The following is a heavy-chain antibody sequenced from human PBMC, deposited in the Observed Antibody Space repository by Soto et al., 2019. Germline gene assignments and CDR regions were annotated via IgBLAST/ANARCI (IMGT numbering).Heavy chain of an antibody. Sequence: GGSLRLSCAASGFTFSGSAIHWVRQASGKGLEWVGRIRTKPNSYATVYAPSVKGRFTISRDDSKSTAYLQMDSLETGDTAVYYRTPPRPGLATWGQGTLVTVSS. CDR2: IRTKPNSYAT. CDR3: TPPRPGLAT. D-gene: IGHD3-3*02. CDR1: GFTFSGSA. V-gene: IGHV3-73*01. J-gene: IGHJ5*02.